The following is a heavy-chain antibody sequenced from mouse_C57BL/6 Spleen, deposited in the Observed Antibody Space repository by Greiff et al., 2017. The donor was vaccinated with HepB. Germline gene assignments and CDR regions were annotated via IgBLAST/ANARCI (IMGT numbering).Heavy chain of an antibody. CDR2: IDPSDSYT. J-gene: IGHJ1*03. D-gene: IGHD1-1*02. CDR1: GYTFTSYW. Sequence: QVQLQQPGAELVRPGTSVKLSCKASGYTFTSYWMHWVKQRPGQGLEWIGVIDPSDSYTNYNQKFKGKATLTVDTSSSTAYMQLSSLTSEDSAVYYCARVDTGYFDVWGTGTTVTVSS. CDR3: ARVDTGYFDV. V-gene: IGHV1-59*01.